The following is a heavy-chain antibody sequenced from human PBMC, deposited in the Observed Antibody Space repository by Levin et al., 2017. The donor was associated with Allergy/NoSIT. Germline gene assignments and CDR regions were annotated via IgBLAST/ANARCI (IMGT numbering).Heavy chain of an antibody. CDR1: GYTFTSYY. V-gene: IGHV1-46*01. D-gene: IGHD2-2*01. CDR3: ARGRVPVAQVQDAFDI. CDR2: INPSGGST. J-gene: IGHJ3*02. Sequence: SGGSLRLSCKASGYTFTSYYMHWVRQAPGQGLEWMGIINPSGGSTSYAQKFQGRVTMTRDTSTSTVYMELSSLRSEDTAVYYCARGRVPVAQVQDAFDIWGQGTMVTVSS.